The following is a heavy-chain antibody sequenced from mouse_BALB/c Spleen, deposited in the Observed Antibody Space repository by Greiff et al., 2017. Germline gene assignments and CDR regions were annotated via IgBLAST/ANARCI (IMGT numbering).Heavy chain of an antibody. CDR1: GFTFSSFG. V-gene: IGHV5-17*02. D-gene: IGHD2-10*02. Sequence: EVRLVESGGGLVQPGGSRKLSCAASGFTFSSFGMHWVRQAPEKGLEWVAYISSGSSTIYYAATVKGRFTISRDNPKNTLFLQMTSLRSEDAAMYYCARTREYDNYVDSMDYWGQGTSVTVSS. J-gene: IGHJ4*01. CDR3: ARTREYDNYVDSMDY. CDR2: ISSGSSTI.